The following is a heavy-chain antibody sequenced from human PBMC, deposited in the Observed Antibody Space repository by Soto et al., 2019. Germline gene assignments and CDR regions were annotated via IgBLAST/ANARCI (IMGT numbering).Heavy chain of an antibody. CDR2: ISYDGSNK. V-gene: IGHV3-30*18. CDR3: AKGPTVAADY. D-gene: IGHD6-19*01. J-gene: IGHJ4*02. Sequence: QVQLMESGGGVVQPGRSLRLSCAASGFTFSSYGMHWVRQAPGKGLEWVAVISYDGSNKYYADSVKGRFTISRDNSKNTLYLQMNSLRAEDTAVYYCAKGPTVAADYWGQGTLVTVSS. CDR1: GFTFSSYG.